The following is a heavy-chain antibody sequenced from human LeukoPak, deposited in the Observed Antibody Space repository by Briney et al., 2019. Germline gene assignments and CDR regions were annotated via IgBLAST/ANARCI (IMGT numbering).Heavy chain of an antibody. CDR2: INSDGSST. V-gene: IGHV3-74*01. CDR3: ARTGSLKRYFRFDP. D-gene: IGHD3-9*01. J-gene: IGHJ5*02. CDR1: GFTFSSYW. Sequence: GGSLRLSCAASGFTFSSYWMHWVRQAPGKGLVWVSRINSDGSSTSYADSVKGRFTISRDNAKNTLYLQMNSLRAEDTAVYYCARTGSLKRYFRFDPWGQGTLVTVSS.